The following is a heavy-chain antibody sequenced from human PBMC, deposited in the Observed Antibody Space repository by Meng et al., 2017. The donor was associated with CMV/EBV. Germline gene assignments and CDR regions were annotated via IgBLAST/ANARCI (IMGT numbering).Heavy chain of an antibody. J-gene: IGHJ4*02. D-gene: IGHD1-26*01. CDR3: AKDIGHSGSYPLHY. V-gene: IGHV3-9*01. Sequence: SLKISCAASGFTFDDYAMHWVRQAPGKGLEWVSGISWNSGGIGYADSVKGRFTISRDNAKNSLYLQMNSLRAEDTALYYCAKDIGHSGSYPLHYWGQGTLVTVSS. CDR2: ISWNSGGI. CDR1: GFTFDDYA.